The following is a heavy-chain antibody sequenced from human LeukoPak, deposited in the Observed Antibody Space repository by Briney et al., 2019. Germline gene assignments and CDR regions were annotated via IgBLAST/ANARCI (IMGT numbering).Heavy chain of an antibody. CDR3: ARYDILTGYSFDY. CDR2: IYYSGST. Sequence: TLSLTCTVSGGSISSGGYYWSWLRQHPGTGLEWIGYIYYSGSTYYNPSLKSRVTISVDTSKNQFSLKLSSVTAADTAVYYCARYDILTGYSFDYWGQGTLVTVSS. V-gene: IGHV4-31*03. CDR1: GGSISSGGYY. D-gene: IGHD3-9*01. J-gene: IGHJ4*02.